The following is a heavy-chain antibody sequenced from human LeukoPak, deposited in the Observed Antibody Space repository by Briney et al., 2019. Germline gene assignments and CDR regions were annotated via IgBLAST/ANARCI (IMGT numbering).Heavy chain of an antibody. J-gene: IGHJ4*02. V-gene: IGHV1-2*06. D-gene: IGHD3-10*01. CDR2: ISPNSGGT. CDR3: ARDLKTMVRGTPDY. Sequence: GASVKVSCKASGYTFTGYYMHWVRQAPGQGLEWMGRISPNSGGTNYAQKFQGRVTMTRDTSISTAYMELSRLRSDDTAVYYCARDLKTMVRGTPDYWGQGTLVTVSS. CDR1: GYTFTGYY.